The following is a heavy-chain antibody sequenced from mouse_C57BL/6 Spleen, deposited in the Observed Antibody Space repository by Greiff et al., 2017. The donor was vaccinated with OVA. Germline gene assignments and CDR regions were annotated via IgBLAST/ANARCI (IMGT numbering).Heavy chain of an antibody. D-gene: IGHD2-3*01. CDR3: TRNPGYWDY. CDR2: IDPETGGT. Sequence: QVQLQQSGAELVRPGASVTLSCKASGYTFTDYEMHWVKQTPVHGLEWIGAIDPETGGTAYNQKFKGKAILTADKSSSTAYMELRSLTSEDSAVYDCTRNPGYWDYWGQGTTLTVSS. V-gene: IGHV1-15*01. J-gene: IGHJ2*01. CDR1: GYTFTDYE.